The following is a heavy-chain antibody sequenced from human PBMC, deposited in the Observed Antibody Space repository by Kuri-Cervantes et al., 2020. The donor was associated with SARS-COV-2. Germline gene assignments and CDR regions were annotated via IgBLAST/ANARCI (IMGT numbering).Heavy chain of an antibody. V-gene: IGHV1-2*04. CDR2: INPNSGGT. CDR1: GYTFPGYY. Sequence: ASVKVSCKASGYTFPGYYMHWVRQAPGHWLEWMGWINPNSGGTNYAQKFQGWVTKTRDTTISTVYMELSRLRSDDPAVYYCASSTPSRRLVVISPGGAFDIWGQGTMVTVSS. CDR3: ASSTPSRRLVVISPGGAFDI. J-gene: IGHJ3*02. D-gene: IGHD3-22*01.